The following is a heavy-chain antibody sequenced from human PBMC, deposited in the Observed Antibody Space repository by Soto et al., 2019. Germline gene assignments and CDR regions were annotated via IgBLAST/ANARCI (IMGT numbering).Heavy chain of an antibody. CDR1: GFTVSTFA. CDR2: ITGGSGFT. J-gene: IGHJ4*02. CDR3: AKSGPTNYFDF. V-gene: IGHV3-23*01. D-gene: IGHD1-26*01. Sequence: LRLSCAASGFTVSTFAMNWVRQAPRKGLEWVSGITGGSGFTFYADSVKGRFTISRDESENTLFLQMSGLRAEDTAKYYCAKSGPTNYFDFWGQGTLVTVSS.